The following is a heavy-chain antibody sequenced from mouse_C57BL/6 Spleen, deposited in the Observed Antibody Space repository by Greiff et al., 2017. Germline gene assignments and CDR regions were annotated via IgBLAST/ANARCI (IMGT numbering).Heavy chain of an antibody. CDR3: TKYGSAFDY. D-gene: IGHD1-1*01. CDR2: IRNKANGYTT. Sequence: EVKLMESGGGLVQPGGSLSISCAASGFSFTDYYMSWVRQPPGKELEWLGFIRNKANGYTTEYSASVKGRLTISRDNSQSILYLQMNALRAEYSATYYGTKYGSAFDYWGQGTTLTVSS. CDR1: GFSFTDYY. J-gene: IGHJ2*01. V-gene: IGHV7-3*01.